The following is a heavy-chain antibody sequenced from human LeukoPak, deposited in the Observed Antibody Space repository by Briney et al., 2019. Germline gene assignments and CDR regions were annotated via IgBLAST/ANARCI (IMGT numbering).Heavy chain of an antibody. J-gene: IGHJ4*02. CDR3: AGDYTSGSYRFDF. V-gene: IGHV4-59*13. CDR2: IYSSGRT. CDR1: YGSINSYY. D-gene: IGHD3-10*01. Sequence: SETLSLTCSVSYGSINSYYWSWIRQPPGKGLEWIGYIYSSGRTTYNPSLKGRVTMSVDTSKNQFYLKLTSVTAADTAVYHCAGDYTSGSYRFDFWGRGSLVTVSS.